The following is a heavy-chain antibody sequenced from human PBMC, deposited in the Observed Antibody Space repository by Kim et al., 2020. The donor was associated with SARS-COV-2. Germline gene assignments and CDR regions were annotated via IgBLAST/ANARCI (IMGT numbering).Heavy chain of an antibody. J-gene: IGHJ3*01. Sequence: GGSLRLSCGVSGGVNFEDYAMYWVRQTPGTRLEWVAHASGDGNFRYYSDSVKGRFTVSRDNTRRLLFLQMDRLTSEDTALYFCTRGWGGGGTRSPFHVWGQGTRVTVSS. CDR2: ASGDGNFR. V-gene: IGHV3-43*02. CDR1: GGVNFEDYA. CDR3: TRGWGGGGTRSPFHV. D-gene: IGHD3-16*01.